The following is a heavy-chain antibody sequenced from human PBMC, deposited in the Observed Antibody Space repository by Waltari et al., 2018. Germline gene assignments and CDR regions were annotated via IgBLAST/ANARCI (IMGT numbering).Heavy chain of an antibody. CDR2: ISTTGGT. CDR1: DGAISIFY. Sequence: QVQLLQLGPGLVKPSETLSLTCTVSDGAISIFYWTWIRQPPGKGPEWIGCISTTGGTKYNPSLQSRVSFSVDTSKNQFSLRLTSVTAADTALYYCARDTGGWFYDVWGRGSLVTVSA. CDR3: ARDTGGWFYDV. D-gene: IGHD3-10*01. V-gene: IGHV4-59*01. J-gene: IGHJ2*01.